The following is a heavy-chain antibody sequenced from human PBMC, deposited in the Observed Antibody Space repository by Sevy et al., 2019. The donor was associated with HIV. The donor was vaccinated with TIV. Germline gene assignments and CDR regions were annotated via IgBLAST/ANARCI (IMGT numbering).Heavy chain of an antibody. Sequence: GGSLRLSCVASGFNFRNFWMSWVRQAPGKGLECVADIKQDGSEAYYVDSLKGRFTISRDNAKNSLYLQMNSLRDEDTAMYVCERDKEEGAGILDAWGQETPVTVSS. CDR1: GFNFRNFW. V-gene: IGHV3-7*03. CDR2: IKQDGSEA. J-gene: IGHJ5*02. D-gene: IGHD6-19*01. CDR3: ERDKEEGAGILDA.